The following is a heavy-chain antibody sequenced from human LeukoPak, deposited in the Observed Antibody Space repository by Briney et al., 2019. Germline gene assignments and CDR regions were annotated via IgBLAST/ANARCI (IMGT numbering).Heavy chain of an antibody. J-gene: IGHJ4*02. Sequence: SETLSLTCTVSGGSISSYYWSWIRQPPGKGLEWVGCIYHSGSTNYNPSLKSRVTISVDTSKNQFSLKLSSVTAADTAVYYCASLYSSGWYRGDFWGQGTLVTVSS. D-gene: IGHD6-19*01. CDR2: IYHSGST. V-gene: IGHV4-59*01. CDR1: GGSISSYY. CDR3: ASLYSSGWYRGDF.